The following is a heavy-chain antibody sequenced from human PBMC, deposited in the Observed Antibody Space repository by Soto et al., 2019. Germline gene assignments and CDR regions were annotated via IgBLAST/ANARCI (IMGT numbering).Heavy chain of an antibody. Sequence: GASAEVSCKASGDTFGNYAFSCVRQAPGQGLEWMGWISPYNSITNYAQKFQGRVILTTDTSTNTAYMELSSLTSDDTAVYFCTRMYQVLRSPAAYWGQGTLVTGSS. CDR2: ISPYNSIT. J-gene: IGHJ4*02. D-gene: IGHD2-2*01. CDR1: GDTFGNYA. V-gene: IGHV1-18*01. CDR3: TRMYQVLRSPAAY.